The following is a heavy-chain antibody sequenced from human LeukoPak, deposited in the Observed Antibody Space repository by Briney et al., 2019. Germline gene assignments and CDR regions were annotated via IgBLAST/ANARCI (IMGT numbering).Heavy chain of an antibody. CDR1: GGSFSGYY. V-gene: IGHV4-34*01. CDR2: INHSGST. D-gene: IGHD3-16*02. Sequence: PSETLSLTCAVYGGSFSGYYWSWIRQPPGKGLEWIGEINHSGSTNYNPSLKSRVTISVDTSKNQFSLKLSSVTAADTAVYYCARDREYYDYVWGSYRLYNWFDPWGQGTLVTVSS. CDR3: ARDREYYDYVWGSYRLYNWFDP. J-gene: IGHJ5*02.